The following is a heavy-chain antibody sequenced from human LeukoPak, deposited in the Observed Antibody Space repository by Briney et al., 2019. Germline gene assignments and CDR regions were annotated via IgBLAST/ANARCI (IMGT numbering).Heavy chain of an antibody. D-gene: IGHD2-2*01. Sequence: PSETLSLTCTVSGGSISSYYWSWIRQPPGKGLEWIGYIYYSGSTNYNPSLKSRVTISVDTSKNQFSLKLSSVTAADTAVYYCARDDNSIVVPGAIWGQGTMVTVSS. CDR1: GGSISSYY. V-gene: IGHV4-59*01. J-gene: IGHJ3*02. CDR2: IYYSGST. CDR3: ARDDNSIVVPGAI.